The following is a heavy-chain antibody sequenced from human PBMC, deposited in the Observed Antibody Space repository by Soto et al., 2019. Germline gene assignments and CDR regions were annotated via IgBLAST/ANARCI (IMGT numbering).Heavy chain of an antibody. V-gene: IGHV1-8*01. Sequence: RASVKVSCKASGYTFTNKDINWVRQAAGQGLEWMGWMNPYSGNTGYARNFHGRVTMTRDNSITTAYMELSSLRSEDTAVYYCVRAPLDYYFADYFDNWGKGTLVTVSS. CDR1: GYTFTNKD. CDR2: MNPYSGNT. D-gene: IGHD3-3*01. J-gene: IGHJ4*02. CDR3: VRAPLDYYFADYFDN.